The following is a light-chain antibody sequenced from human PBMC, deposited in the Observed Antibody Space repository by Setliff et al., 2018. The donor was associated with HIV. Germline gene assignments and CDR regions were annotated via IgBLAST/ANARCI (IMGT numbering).Light chain of an antibody. Sequence: QSVLTQPPSVSAAPGQKVTISCSGSSSNIGNNFGFWFQQFPGTAPKLLIYDNNKRPLGIPDRFSGSKSGTSATLGITGLQTGDEADYYCGSWDSSLSIFVFGSETKVTVL. V-gene: IGLV1-51*01. J-gene: IGLJ1*01. CDR1: SSNIGNNF. CDR2: DNN. CDR3: GSWDSSLSIFV.